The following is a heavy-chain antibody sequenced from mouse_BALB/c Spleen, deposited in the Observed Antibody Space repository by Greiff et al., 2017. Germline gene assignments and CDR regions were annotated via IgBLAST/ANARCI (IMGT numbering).Heavy chain of an antibody. CDR3: ASPYRYGAWFAY. D-gene: IGHD2-14*01. V-gene: IGHV1-14*01. CDR1: GYTFTSYV. CDR2: INPYNDGT. J-gene: IGHJ3*01. Sequence: VQLKESGPELVKPGASVKMSCKASGYTFTSYVMHWVKQKPGQGLEWIGYINPYNDGTKYNEKFKGKATLTSDKSSSTAYMELSSLTSEDSAVYYCASPYRYGAWFAYWGQGTLVTVSA.